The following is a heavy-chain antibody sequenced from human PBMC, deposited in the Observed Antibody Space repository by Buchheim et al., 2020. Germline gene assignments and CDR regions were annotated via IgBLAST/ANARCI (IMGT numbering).Heavy chain of an antibody. Sequence: QVHLQESGPGLVKPSETLSLTCAVSGGSITGYSWWTWVRQPPGKGLEWIGEIYHTGDTNYNVSLKSRVTMSIDKSKNQFSVRLTSVTAADAAVYYCADPPAGFWGQGTL. J-gene: IGHJ4*02. CDR1: GGSITGYSW. CDR2: IYHTGDT. V-gene: IGHV4-4*02. D-gene: IGHD3-10*01. CDR3: ADPPAGF.